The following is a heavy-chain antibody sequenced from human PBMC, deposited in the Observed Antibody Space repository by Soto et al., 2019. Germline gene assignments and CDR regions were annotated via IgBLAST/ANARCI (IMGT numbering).Heavy chain of an antibody. V-gene: IGHV1-69*13. J-gene: IGHJ4*02. CDR3: ARSSMSLSEHDSSGYQLDY. Sequence: ASVKVSCKASGGTFSSYAISWVRQAPGQGLEWMGGIIPIFGTANYAQKFQGRVTITADESTSTAYMELSSLGSEDTAVYYCARSSMSLSEHDSSGYQLDYWGQGTLVTVYS. CDR2: IIPIFGTA. D-gene: IGHD3-22*01. CDR1: GGTFSSYA.